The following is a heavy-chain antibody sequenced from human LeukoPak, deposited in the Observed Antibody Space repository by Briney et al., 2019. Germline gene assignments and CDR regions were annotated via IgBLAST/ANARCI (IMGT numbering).Heavy chain of an antibody. CDR3: ARGVGSSSWDSYYYYYMDV. Sequence: SETLSLTCTVSGGSISSYYWSWLRQPAGKGLEWIGRIYTSESTNYNPSLKSRVTMPADTSKNQFSLKLSSVTAADTAMYYCARGVGSSSWDSYYYYYMDVWGKGTTVTVSS. CDR1: GGSISSYY. V-gene: IGHV4-4*07. CDR2: IYTSEST. D-gene: IGHD6-13*01. J-gene: IGHJ6*03.